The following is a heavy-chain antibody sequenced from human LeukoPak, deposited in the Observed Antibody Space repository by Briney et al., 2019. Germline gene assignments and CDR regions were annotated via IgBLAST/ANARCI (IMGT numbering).Heavy chain of an antibody. V-gene: IGHV4-61*02. CDR3: ARASYNYAVNWFDP. J-gene: IGHJ5*02. Sequence: SETLSLTCTVSGGSISSGSYYWSWIRQPAGKGLEWIGRIYTSGSTNYNPSLESRVTISVDTSKNHFSLKLSSVTAADTAVYYCARASYNYAVNWFDPWDQGTLVTVSS. CDR1: GGSISSGSYY. CDR2: IYTSGST. D-gene: IGHD5-18*01.